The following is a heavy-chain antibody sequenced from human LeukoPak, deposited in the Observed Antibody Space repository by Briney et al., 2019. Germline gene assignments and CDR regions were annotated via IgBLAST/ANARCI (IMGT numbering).Heavy chain of an antibody. J-gene: IGHJ4*02. Sequence: PGGSLRLSCAASGFTFDDYAMHWVRQAPGKGLEWVSGISWNSGSIGYADPVKGRFTISRDNAKNSLYLQMNSLRAEDTALYYCAKDIGEGIDYWGQGTLVTVSS. D-gene: IGHD3-10*01. CDR1: GFTFDDYA. CDR2: ISWNSGSI. CDR3: AKDIGEGIDY. V-gene: IGHV3-9*01.